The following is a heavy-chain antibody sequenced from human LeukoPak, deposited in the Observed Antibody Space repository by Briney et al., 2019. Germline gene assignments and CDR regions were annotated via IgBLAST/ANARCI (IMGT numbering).Heavy chain of an antibody. D-gene: IGHD5-18*01. J-gene: IGHJ4*02. CDR3: ARVYYTAMYGSCDY. CDR1: GFTFSSYW. Sequence: SGGSLRLSCAASGFTFSSYWMHWVRQAPGKGLVWVSRINSDGSSISYEDSVKGRFTISRDNAKNTLYLQMNSLRAEDTAVYYCARVYYTAMYGSCDYWGQGTLVTVSS. CDR2: INSDGSSI. V-gene: IGHV3-74*01.